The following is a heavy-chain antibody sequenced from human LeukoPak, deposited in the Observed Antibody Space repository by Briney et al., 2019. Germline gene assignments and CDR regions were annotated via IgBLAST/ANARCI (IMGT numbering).Heavy chain of an antibody. V-gene: IGHV4-39*01. J-gene: IGHJ5*02. CDR1: GGSISSSSYY. D-gene: IGHD3-10*01. Sequence: SETLSLTCTVSGGSISSSSYYWGWIRQPPGKGLEWIGSIYYSGSTYYNPSLKSRVTISVDTSKNQFSLKLSSVTAADTAVYYCARHFGFGELYVWFDPWGQGTLVTVSS. CDR3: ARHFGFGELYVWFDP. CDR2: IYYSGST.